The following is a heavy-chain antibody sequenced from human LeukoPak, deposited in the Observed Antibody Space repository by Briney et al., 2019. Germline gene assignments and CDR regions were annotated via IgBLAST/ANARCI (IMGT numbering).Heavy chain of an antibody. V-gene: IGHV1-24*01. Sequence: ASVKVSCKVSGYTLTELSMHWVRQAPGKGLEWMGGFDPEDGETIYALKFQGRVTMTEDTSTDTAYMELSSLRSEDTAVYYCATLGAGGSYYEFDYWGQGTLVTVSS. J-gene: IGHJ4*02. D-gene: IGHD1-26*01. CDR1: GYTLTELS. CDR3: ATLGAGGSYYEFDY. CDR2: FDPEDGET.